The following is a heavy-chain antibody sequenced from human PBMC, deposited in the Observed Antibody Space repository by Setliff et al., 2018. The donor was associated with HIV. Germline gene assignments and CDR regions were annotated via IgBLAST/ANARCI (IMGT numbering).Heavy chain of an antibody. CDR3: ARVPSYYYDSSGYPLGAFDI. Sequence: SETLSLTCTVSGGSISSGNYYWSWIRQHPVKGLEWIGYIDSSGNTYYKSSLRSRVTLSVDTSKNQFSLKLSSVTAADTAVYYCARVPSYYYDSSGYPLGAFDIWGQGTMVTVSS. J-gene: IGHJ3*02. CDR1: GGSISSGNYY. CDR2: IDSSGNT. D-gene: IGHD3-22*01. V-gene: IGHV4-31*03.